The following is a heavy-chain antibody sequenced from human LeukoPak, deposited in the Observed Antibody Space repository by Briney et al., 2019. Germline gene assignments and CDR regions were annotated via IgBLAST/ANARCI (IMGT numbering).Heavy chain of an antibody. CDR3: ARARGFLEYAFDM. CDR1: GFTVSNNY. D-gene: IGHD3-3*01. J-gene: IGHJ3*02. V-gene: IGHV3-53*01. Sequence: GGSLRLSCAASGFTVSNNYMSWVRQAPGKGLEWVSVIYSGGNTYYADSAKGRFTISRDNFKNTLYLQMNGLRAEDTAVYYCARARGFLEYAFDMWGQGTMVTVSS. CDR2: IYSGGNT.